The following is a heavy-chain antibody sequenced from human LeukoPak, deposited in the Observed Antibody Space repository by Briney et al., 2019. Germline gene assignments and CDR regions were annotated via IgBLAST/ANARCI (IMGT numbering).Heavy chain of an antibody. V-gene: IGHV3-30*18. Sequence: GRSLRLSCAASGFTFSSYGMHWVRQAPGKGLEWVAVISYDGSNKYYADSVKGRFTISRDNSKNTLYLQMNSLRAEDTAVYYCAKEKRKGYSYRYSMVGMDVWGQGTTVTVSS. CDR2: ISYDGSNK. D-gene: IGHD5-18*01. J-gene: IGHJ6*02. CDR1: GFTFSSYG. CDR3: AKEKRKGYSYRYSMVGMDV.